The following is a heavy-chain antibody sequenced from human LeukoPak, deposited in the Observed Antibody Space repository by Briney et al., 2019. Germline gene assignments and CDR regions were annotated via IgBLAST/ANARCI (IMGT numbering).Heavy chain of an antibody. V-gene: IGHV3-21*01. CDR1: GFTFSSYG. CDR3: AREARHDSSGYGHYYYYYMDV. Sequence: PGGSLRLSCAASGFTFSSYGMSWVRQTPGKGLEWVSSITRDSIYTFYADSVKGRFTISRDNAKNLLYLQMNSLRAEDTAVYYCAREARHDSSGYGHYYYYYMDVWGKGTTVTVSS. CDR2: ITRDSIYT. D-gene: IGHD3-22*01. J-gene: IGHJ6*03.